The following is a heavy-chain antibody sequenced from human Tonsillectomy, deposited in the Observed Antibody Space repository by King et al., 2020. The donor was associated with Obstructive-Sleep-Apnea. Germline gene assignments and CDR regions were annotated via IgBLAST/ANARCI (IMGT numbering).Heavy chain of an antibody. V-gene: IGHV4-31*03. D-gene: IGHD7-27*01. Sequence: VQLQESGPGLVKPSQTLSLTCTVSGGSISSGDYYWSWIRQHPGKGLEWIGYIYDSGRTYYNPSLKSRVTISVDTSKTQFSLKLSSVTAADTAVYYCARDRVTTGDYYFDYWGQGTLVIVSS. J-gene: IGHJ4*02. CDR3: ARDRVTTGDYYFDY. CDR1: GGSISSGDYY. CDR2: IYDSGRT.